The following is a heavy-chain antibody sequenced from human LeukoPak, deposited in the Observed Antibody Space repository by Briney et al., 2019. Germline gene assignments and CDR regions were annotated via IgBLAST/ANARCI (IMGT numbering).Heavy chain of an antibody. CDR2: ISSSSSYI. V-gene: IGHV3-21*01. J-gene: IGHJ4*02. CDR3: ARGRATIFGVVTPHGSDY. D-gene: IGHD3-3*01. Sequence: GGSLRLSCAASGSTFSSYSMNWVRQAPGKGLEWVSSISSSSSYIYYADSVKGRFTISRDNAKNSLYLQMNSLRAEDTAVYYCARGRATIFGVVTPHGSDYWGQGTLVTVSS. CDR1: GSTFSSYS.